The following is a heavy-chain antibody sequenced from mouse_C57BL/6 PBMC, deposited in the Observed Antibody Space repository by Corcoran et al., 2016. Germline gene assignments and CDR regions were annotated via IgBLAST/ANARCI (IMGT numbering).Heavy chain of an antibody. CDR1: GYTFTDYY. D-gene: IGHD1-1*01. J-gene: IGHJ4*01. CDR3: ARSTLLGSRYMDV. Sequence: EVQLQQSGPELVKPGASVKISCKASGYTFTDYYMNWVKQSHGKSLEWIGDINPNNGGTSYNQKFKGKATLTVDKSSSTAYMELRSLTSEDSAVYYCARSTLLGSRYMDVWGQGTTVTVSS. CDR2: INPNNGGT. V-gene: IGHV1-26*01.